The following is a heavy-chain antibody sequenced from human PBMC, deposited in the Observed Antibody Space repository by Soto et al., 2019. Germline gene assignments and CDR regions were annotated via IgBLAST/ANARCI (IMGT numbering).Heavy chain of an antibody. V-gene: IGHV5-51*01. Sequence: GESLKISCKGSGYSFTIYCVGWVLQMPGKGLEWMGIIYPGDSDTRYSPSFQGQVTISADKSISTAYLQWSSLKASDTAMYYCARQYYYDSSGHDAFDIWGQGTMVTVSS. D-gene: IGHD3-22*01. J-gene: IGHJ3*02. CDR3: ARQYYYDSSGHDAFDI. CDR2: IYPGDSDT. CDR1: GYSFTIYC.